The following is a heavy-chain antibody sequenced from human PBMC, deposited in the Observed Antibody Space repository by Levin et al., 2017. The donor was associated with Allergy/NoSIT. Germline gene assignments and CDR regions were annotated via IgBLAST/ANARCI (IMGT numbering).Heavy chain of an antibody. CDR3: AKETTLNR. Sequence: LSLTCAASGFPFSDYYMTWIRQAPGKGLEWVSYISRSGSSVYYADSVKGRFATSRDNAKNSLYLQINSLRAEDTAVYYCAKETTLNRWGQGTLVTVSS. CDR2: ISRSGSSV. J-gene: IGHJ5*02. V-gene: IGHV3-11*01. D-gene: IGHD4-17*01. CDR1: GFPFSDYY.